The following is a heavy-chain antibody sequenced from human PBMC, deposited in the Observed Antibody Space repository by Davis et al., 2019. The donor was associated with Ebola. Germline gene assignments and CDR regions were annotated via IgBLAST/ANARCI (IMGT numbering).Heavy chain of an antibody. J-gene: IGHJ2*01. D-gene: IGHD5-18*01. V-gene: IGHV3-11*04. Sequence: GESLKIPRAASGITFSDHYMTRTRQSPGKGLEWVAYISTCGSTIYYSDSVKGRFTISRNNANKSLFLEMNSPGADDTAFYYCAGVTAPASWNWYFDLWGRGTLVTVSS. CDR3: AGVTAPASWNWYFDL. CDR2: ISTCGSTI. CDR1: GITFSDHY.